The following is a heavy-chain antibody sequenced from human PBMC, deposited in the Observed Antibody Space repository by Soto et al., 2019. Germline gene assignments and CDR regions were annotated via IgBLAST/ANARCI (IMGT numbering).Heavy chain of an antibody. CDR3: ASRRDGYNLYFQH. V-gene: IGHV4-31*03. D-gene: IGHD5-12*01. Sequence: QVQLQESGPGLVKPSQTLSLTCTVSGGSISSGGYYWSWIRQHPGKGLEWIGYIYYSGSTYYNPSLQSRVTISVDTSKNQFYLKLSSVTAADTAVYYCASRRDGYNLYFQHWGQGTLVTVSS. J-gene: IGHJ1*01. CDR2: IYYSGST. CDR1: GGSISSGGYY.